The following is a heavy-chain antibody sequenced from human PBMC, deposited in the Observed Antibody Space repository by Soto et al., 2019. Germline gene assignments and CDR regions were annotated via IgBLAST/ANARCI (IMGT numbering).Heavy chain of an antibody. CDR3: ARSHCSSTSCYWDV. CDR1: GFTFSSYS. D-gene: IGHD2-2*01. Sequence: GGSLRLSCAASGFTFSSYSMNWVRQAPGKGLEWVSSISSSSSYIYYADSVKGRFTISRDNAKNSLYLQMNSLRAEDTAVYYCARSHCSSTSCYWDVWGQGTTVTVSS. CDR2: ISSSSSYI. J-gene: IGHJ6*02. V-gene: IGHV3-21*01.